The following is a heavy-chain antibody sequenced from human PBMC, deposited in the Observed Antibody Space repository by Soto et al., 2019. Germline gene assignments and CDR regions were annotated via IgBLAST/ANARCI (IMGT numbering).Heavy chain of an antibody. CDR2: INGDGSTT. J-gene: IGHJ4*02. Sequence: SLRLSCAASGFIFNNYWMHWVRRAPGKGLVWVARINGDGSTTTYVGSAKGRFTISRDNAKNTVYLQMNSLRVEDTAVYYCGRGSGPRGRPYWGQGILVTVSS. CDR1: GFIFNNYW. CDR3: GRGSGPRGRPY. D-gene: IGHD1-26*01. V-gene: IGHV3-74*01.